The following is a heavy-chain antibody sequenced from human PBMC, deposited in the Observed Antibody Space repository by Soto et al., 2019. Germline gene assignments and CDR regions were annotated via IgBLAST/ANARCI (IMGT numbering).Heavy chain of an antibody. Sequence: SETLSLTCFVSGGSISSYSWSWIRQPPGKGLEWIGYIYYSGSTNYNPSLKSRVTISVDTSKNQFSLKLSSVTAADTAVYYCARDLNYYHSSGEPWFDPWGQGTLVTVSS. D-gene: IGHD3-22*01. CDR1: GGSISSYS. J-gene: IGHJ5*02. V-gene: IGHV4-59*01. CDR2: IYYSGST. CDR3: ARDLNYYHSSGEPWFDP.